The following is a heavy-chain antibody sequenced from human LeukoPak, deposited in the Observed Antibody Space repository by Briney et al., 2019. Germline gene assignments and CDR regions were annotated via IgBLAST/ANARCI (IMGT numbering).Heavy chain of an antibody. D-gene: IGHD3-3*01. CDR2: IYYSGST. J-gene: IGHJ4*02. CDR1: GGSVSSGSYY. V-gene: IGHV4-61*01. Sequence: SETLSLTCTVSGGSVSSGSYYWSWIRQPPGKGLEWIGYIYYSGSTNYNPSLKSRVTISVDTSKNQFSLKLGSVTAADTAVYYCARGVTYYDFWSGYAPLYYFDYWGQGTLVTVSS. CDR3: ARGVTYYDFWSGYAPLYYFDY.